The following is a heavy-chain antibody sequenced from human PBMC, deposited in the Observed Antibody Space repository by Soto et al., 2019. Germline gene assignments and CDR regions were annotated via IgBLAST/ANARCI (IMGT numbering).Heavy chain of an antibody. V-gene: IGHV1-69*13. CDR2: IIPIFGTA. J-gene: IGHJ4*02. CDR3: GQSIAASSGGGPGPFDY. Sequence: GASVKVSCKASGGTFSSYAISWVRQAPGQGLEWMGGIIPIFGTANYAQKFQGRVTITADESTSTAYMELSSLRSEDTAVYYCGQSIAASSGGGPGPFDYWGQGTLVTVSS. CDR1: GGTFSSYA. D-gene: IGHD6-13*01.